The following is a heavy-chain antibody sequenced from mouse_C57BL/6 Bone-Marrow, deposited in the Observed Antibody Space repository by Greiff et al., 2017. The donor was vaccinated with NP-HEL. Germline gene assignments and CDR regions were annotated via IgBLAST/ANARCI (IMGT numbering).Heavy chain of an antibody. Sequence: VQLQQSGAELVRPGTSVKVSCKASGYAFTNYLIEWVKQRPGQGLEWIGVINPGSGGTNYNEKFKGKATLTADKSSSTAYMKLSSLTSEDSAVYFCARLYYGSIYWYFDVWGTGTTVTVSS. CDR2: INPGSGGT. CDR3: ARLYYGSIYWYFDV. J-gene: IGHJ1*03. CDR1: GYAFTNYL. V-gene: IGHV1-54*01. D-gene: IGHD1-1*01.